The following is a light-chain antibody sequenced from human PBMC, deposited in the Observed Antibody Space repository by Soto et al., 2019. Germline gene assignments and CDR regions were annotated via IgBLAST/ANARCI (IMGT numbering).Light chain of an antibody. CDR3: SSYAGSNNLYV. CDR1: SSDVGGYNY. V-gene: IGLV2-8*01. J-gene: IGLJ1*01. Sequence: QSALTQPPSASGSPGQSVTISCTGTSSDVGGYNYVSWYQQHPGKAPKVMIYEVSKRPSGVPDRFSGSKSGNTASLTVSGLQADDEADYYCSSYAGSNNLYVFGTGTKLTVL. CDR2: EVS.